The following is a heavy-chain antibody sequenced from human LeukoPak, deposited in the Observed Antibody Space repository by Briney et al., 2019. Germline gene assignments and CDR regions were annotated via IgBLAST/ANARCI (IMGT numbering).Heavy chain of an antibody. CDR3: ARNRGLNWAAPPDY. V-gene: IGHV3-30-3*01. Sequence: PGGSLRLSCAASGFTFSSYAMHWVRQAPGKGLEWVAVISYDGSNKYYADSVKGRFTISRDNSKNTLYLQMNSLRAEDTAVYYCARNRGLNWAAPPDYWGQGTLVTVSS. CDR1: GFTFSSYA. J-gene: IGHJ4*02. D-gene: IGHD7-27*01. CDR2: ISYDGSNK.